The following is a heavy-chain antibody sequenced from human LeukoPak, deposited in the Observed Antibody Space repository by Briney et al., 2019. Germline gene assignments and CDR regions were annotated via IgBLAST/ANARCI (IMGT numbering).Heavy chain of an antibody. Sequence: GSVTVSCKASGYTFTGYYMHWVRQAPGQGVEWMGCFHPNSGGTNYAQKFQRRVTMTRDTSISTAYLALSRLTSDDTAVYYCARGVAEAVNWFDPWGQGTLVTVSS. D-gene: IGHD6-13*01. J-gene: IGHJ5*02. CDR2: FHPNSGGT. V-gene: IGHV1-2*02. CDR3: ARGVAEAVNWFDP. CDR1: GYTFTGYY.